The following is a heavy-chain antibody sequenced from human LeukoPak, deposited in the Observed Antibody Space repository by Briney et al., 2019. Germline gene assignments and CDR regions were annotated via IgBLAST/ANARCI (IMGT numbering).Heavy chain of an antibody. J-gene: IGHJ6*02. Sequence: SETLSLTCTVSGGSIRSYYWSWIRHPPGKGLEWIGYMFYSGSTNYNPSLKSRVTISGDTSRNQFSLKVNSVTAADTAVYYCARLDHHYYGMDVWGQGTTVTVSS. CDR3: ARLDHHYYGMDV. V-gene: IGHV4-59*08. CDR1: GGSIRSYY. CDR2: MFYSGST.